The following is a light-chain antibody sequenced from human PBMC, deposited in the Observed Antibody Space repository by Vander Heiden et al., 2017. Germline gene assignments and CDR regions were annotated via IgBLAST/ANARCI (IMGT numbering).Light chain of an antibody. Sequence: DIVMTQSPDSLAVSLGERATINCKSSQSVLYSSNNKNYLAWYQQKPGQPPKLLIYWASTRESGVPDRFNGSGSGTDFTLTISSLQAEDVAVYYWQQDYSTPSFGGGTKVEIK. J-gene: IGKJ4*01. V-gene: IGKV4-1*01. CDR1: QSVLYSSNNKNY. CDR2: WAS. CDR3: QQDYSTPS.